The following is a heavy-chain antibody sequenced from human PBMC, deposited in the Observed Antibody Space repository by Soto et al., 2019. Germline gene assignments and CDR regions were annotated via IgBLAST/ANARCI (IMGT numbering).Heavy chain of an antibody. CDR3: ASSPQDRSGQDFDY. V-gene: IGHV1-69*12. Sequence: QVQLVQSGAEVKKPGSSVKVSCKASGGTFSSYAISWVRQAPGQGLEWMGGLIPIFGTANYAQKFQGSVTITADESTSTAYMELSSLRSEDTAVYYCASSPQDRSGQDFDYWGQGTLGTVSS. J-gene: IGHJ4*02. D-gene: IGHD3-22*01. CDR2: LIPIFGTA. CDR1: GGTFSSYA.